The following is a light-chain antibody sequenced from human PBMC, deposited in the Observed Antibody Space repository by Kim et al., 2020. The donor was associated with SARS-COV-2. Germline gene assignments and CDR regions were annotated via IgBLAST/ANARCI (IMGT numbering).Light chain of an antibody. CDR2: AAS. Sequence: AIGITQSPSSLSASTGDRVTITCRASQSVSSYLAWYQQKPGKAPNLLIYAASTLQSGVPSRFSGSGSGTDFTLTISCLQSEDFATYYCQQYYSYPRTFGGGTKVDIK. V-gene: IGKV1-8*01. J-gene: IGKJ4*01. CDR1: QSVSSY. CDR3: QQYYSYPRT.